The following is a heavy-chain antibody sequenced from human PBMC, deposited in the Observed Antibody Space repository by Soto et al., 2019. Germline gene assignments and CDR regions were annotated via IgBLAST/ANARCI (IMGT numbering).Heavy chain of an antibody. J-gene: IGHJ6*02. V-gene: IGHV4-4*07. CDR2: ADSSGST. CDR3: AREGGYLDASGSGVYHYYGVDV. D-gene: IGHD5-12*01. Sequence: NPSETLSLTCSASGGSISKYYWSWFRQPAGKGLEWIGRADSSGSTSYAPSLKSRVTVSVDTSKNQFSLRMTSVTAADTAVYYCAREGGYLDASGSGVYHYYGVDVWGQGTTVTVSS. CDR1: GGSISKYY.